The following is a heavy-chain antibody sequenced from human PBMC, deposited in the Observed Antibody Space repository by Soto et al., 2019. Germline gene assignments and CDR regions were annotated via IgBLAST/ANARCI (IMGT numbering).Heavy chain of an antibody. CDR3: ASTTVVTPGAYNWFDP. CDR2: IYYSGST. J-gene: IGHJ5*02. D-gene: IGHD4-17*01. Sequence: SETLSLTCTVSGGSISSGGYYWSWIRQHPGKGLEWIGYIYYSGSTYYNPSLKSRVTISVDTSKNQFSLKLSSVTAADTAVYYCASTTVVTPGAYNWFDPWGQGTLVTVSS. CDR1: GGSISSGGYY. V-gene: IGHV4-31*03.